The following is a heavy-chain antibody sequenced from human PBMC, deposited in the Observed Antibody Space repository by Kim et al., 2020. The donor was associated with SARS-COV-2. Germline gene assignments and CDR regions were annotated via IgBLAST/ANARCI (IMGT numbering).Heavy chain of an antibody. CDR1: GFTFSSYE. V-gene: IGHV3-48*03. CDR3: SRTXXGRGNYVDY. Sequence: GGSLRLSCAASGFTFSSYEMNWVRQAPGKGLEWVSYISSRGMTKYYADSVKGRFTISTDNAKNSVYXQMNSLRAEDTAVYYCSRTXXGRGNYVDYWGQGIXVTVSS. CDR2: ISSRGMTK. J-gene: IGHJ4*02.